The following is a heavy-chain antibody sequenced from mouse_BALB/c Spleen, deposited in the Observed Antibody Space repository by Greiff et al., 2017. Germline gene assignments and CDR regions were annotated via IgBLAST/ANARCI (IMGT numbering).Heavy chain of an antibody. CDR1: GFTFSSYA. CDR3: AIYYDYDGAWFAY. Sequence: EVKLVESGGGLVKPGGSLKLSCAASGFTFSSYAMSWVRQTPEKRLEWVASISSGGSTYYPDSVKGRFTISRDNARNILYLQMSSLRSDDTAMYYCAIYYDYDGAWFAYWGQGTLVTVSA. J-gene: IGHJ3*01. V-gene: IGHV5-6-5*01. D-gene: IGHD2-4*01. CDR2: ISSGGST.